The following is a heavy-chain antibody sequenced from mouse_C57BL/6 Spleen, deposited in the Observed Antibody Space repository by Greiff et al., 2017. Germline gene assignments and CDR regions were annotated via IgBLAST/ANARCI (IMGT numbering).Heavy chain of an antibody. CDR3: ARVGYYVGFAY. J-gene: IGHJ3*01. D-gene: IGHD2-3*01. CDR2: IDPSDSYT. V-gene: IGHV1-69*01. Sequence: QVHVKQPGAELVMPGASVKLSCKASGYTFTSYWMHWVKQRPGQGLEWIGEIDPSDSYTNYNQKFKGKSTLTVDKSSSTAYMQLSSLTSEDSAVYYCARVGYYVGFAYWGQGTLVTVSA. CDR1: GYTFTSYW.